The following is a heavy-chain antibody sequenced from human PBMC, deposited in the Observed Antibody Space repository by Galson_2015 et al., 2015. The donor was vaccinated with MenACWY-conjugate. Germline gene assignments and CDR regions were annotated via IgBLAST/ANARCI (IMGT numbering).Heavy chain of an antibody. CDR1: GFTFSSYA. D-gene: IGHD5-12*01. Sequence: SLRLSCAASGFTFSSYAMSWVRQAPGKGLEWVTGIRGSGGTTYYADSVKGRFTISRDNSKNTLYLQMNSLRAEDTAVYYCAKGAIVDAILGLGSDFWGQGTLVTVSS. V-gene: IGHV3-23*01. CDR2: IRGSGGTT. J-gene: IGHJ4*02. CDR3: AKGAIVDAILGLGSDF.